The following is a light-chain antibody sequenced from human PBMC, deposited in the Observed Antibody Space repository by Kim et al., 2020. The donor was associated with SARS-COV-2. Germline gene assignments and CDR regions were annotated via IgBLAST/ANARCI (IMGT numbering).Light chain of an antibody. CDR1: QGIGSW. J-gene: IGKJ4*02. CDR3: QQKHSYLLT. CDR2: PAS. Sequence: DIQMTQSPSSVSASVGERVTMTCRASQGIGSWLAWYQQKPGKAPKLLIYPASSLQSGVPSRFSGSGSGTEFILTISSLQPEDDAVYYFQQKHSYLLTFAGGTKVDIK. V-gene: IGKV1-12*01.